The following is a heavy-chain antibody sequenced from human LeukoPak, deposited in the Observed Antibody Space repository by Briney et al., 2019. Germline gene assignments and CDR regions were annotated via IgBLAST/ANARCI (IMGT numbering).Heavy chain of an antibody. D-gene: IGHD3-10*01. CDR3: AKDQDYYGSGSPTYY. Sequence: PGGTPRLSCAASGFTFSSYGMSWVRQAPGKGLEWVSAISGSGGSTYYADSVKGRFTISRDNSKNTLYLQMNSLRAEDTAVYYCAKDQDYYGSGSPTYYWGQGTLVTVSS. J-gene: IGHJ4*02. V-gene: IGHV3-23*01. CDR1: GFTFSSYG. CDR2: ISGSGGST.